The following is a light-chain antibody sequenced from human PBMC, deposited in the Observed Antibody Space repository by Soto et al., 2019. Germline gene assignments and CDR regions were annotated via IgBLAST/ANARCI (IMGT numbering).Light chain of an antibody. V-gene: IGLV1-44*01. CDR2: SNN. CDR1: GSSIGRNT. CDR3: SAWDDSVKVL. Sequence: QSVLTQPPSASGTPGQRVTISCSGSGSSIGRNTVIWYRQLPGTAPKLLIYSNNQRPSGVPDRFSGSKSGTSASLAISGLQSEDEADYYCSAWDDSVKVLFGGGTKLTVL. J-gene: IGLJ2*01.